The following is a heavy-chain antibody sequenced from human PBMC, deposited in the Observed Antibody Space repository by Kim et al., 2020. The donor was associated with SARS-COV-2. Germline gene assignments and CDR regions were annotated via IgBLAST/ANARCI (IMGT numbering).Heavy chain of an antibody. D-gene: IGHD3-9*01. CDR1: GGSISSSSYY. CDR2: IYYSGST. Sequence: SETLSLTCTVSGGSISSSSYYWGWIRQPPGKGLEWIGSIYYSGSTYYNPSLKSRVTISVDTSKNQFSLKLSSVTAADTAVYYCAKPWYFEWLVTEYFDDWGQETIITAAS. J-gene: IGHJ4*02. CDR3: AKPWYFEWLVTEYFDD. V-gene: IGHV4-39*01.